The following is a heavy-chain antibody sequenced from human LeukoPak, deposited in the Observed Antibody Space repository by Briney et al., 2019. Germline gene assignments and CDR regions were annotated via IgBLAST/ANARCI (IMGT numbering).Heavy chain of an antibody. J-gene: IGHJ4*02. CDR3: ARGLSYSGSYYFDY. CDR1: GYIFSGYY. Sequence: ASVKVSCKASGYIFSGYYIHWVRQAPGQGLEWVGWINPNTGGTNYAQKFQGRVTMTRDTSISTASMELTRLTSDDTAVYYCARGLSYSGSYYFDYWGQGTLVPVSS. D-gene: IGHD1-26*01. CDR2: INPNTGGT. V-gene: IGHV1-2*02.